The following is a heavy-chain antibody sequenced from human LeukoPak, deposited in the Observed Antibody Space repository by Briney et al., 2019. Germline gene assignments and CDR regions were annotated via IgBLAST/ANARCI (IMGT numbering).Heavy chain of an antibody. CDR2: IYYSGST. J-gene: IGHJ6*03. D-gene: IGHD3-10*01. V-gene: IGHV4-39*07. CDR3: ARVNSYYYGSGSYYKLLYYMDV. CDR1: GGSISISSYY. Sequence: PSETLSLTCTVSGGSISISSYYWGWIRQPPGKGLEWFGRIYYSGSTYYNPSLKSRDPQSVDTSKNKYSLKLSSVTAADTAVHYCARVNSYYYGSGSYYKLLYYMDVWGKGTTVTVSS.